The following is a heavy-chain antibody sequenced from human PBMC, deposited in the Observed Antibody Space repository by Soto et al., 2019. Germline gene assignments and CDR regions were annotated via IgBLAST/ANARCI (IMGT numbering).Heavy chain of an antibody. CDR3: ATAEVDY. CDR1: GFTFGYYW. V-gene: IGHV3-74*03. Sequence: GGSLRLSCAASGFTFGYYWMHWVRQPPGKGPEWVSRMTGDGRTTQYADSVKGRFTASRDNAKSTLYLQMNSLRAEDTVVYYCATAEVDYWGPGTLVTVSS. J-gene: IGHJ4*02. CDR2: MTGDGRTT.